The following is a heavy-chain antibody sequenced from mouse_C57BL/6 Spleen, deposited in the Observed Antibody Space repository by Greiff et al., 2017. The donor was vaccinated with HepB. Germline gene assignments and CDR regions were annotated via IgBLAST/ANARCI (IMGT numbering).Heavy chain of an antibody. J-gene: IGHJ4*01. V-gene: IGHV5-4*01. CDR3: ARYDYDGYYYAMDY. Sequence: EVQGVESGGGLVKPGGSLKLSCAASGFTFSSYAMSWVRQTPEKRLEWVATISDGGSYTYYPDNVKGRFTISRDNAKNNLYLQMSHLKSEDTAMYYCARYDYDGYYYAMDYWGQGTSVTVSS. CDR2: ISDGGSYT. D-gene: IGHD2-4*01. CDR1: GFTFSSYA.